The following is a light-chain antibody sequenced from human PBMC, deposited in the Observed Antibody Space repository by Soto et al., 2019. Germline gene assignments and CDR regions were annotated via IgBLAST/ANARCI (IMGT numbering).Light chain of an antibody. CDR1: SSDVGGYHD. V-gene: IGLV2-8*01. CDR2: EVS. CDR3: SSFAGNNTLV. Sequence: QSALTQPPSASGSHGQSVTISCTGTSSDVGGYHDVSWYQQHPGKAPKLMISEVSKRPSGVPDRFSGSKSGNTASLTVSGFQAEDEADYNCSSFAGNNTLVFGGGTKLTVL. J-gene: IGLJ2*01.